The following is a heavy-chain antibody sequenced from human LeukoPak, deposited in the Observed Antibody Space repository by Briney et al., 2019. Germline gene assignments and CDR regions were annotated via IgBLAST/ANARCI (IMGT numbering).Heavy chain of an antibody. CDR1: GFTFSRYW. J-gene: IGHJ5*02. Sequence: TGGSLRLSCVASGFTFSRYWMHWARQAPGKGLVWVSRINSDGSTTIYADSVKGRFTISRDNAKNTLYLQMNSLRAEDTAVYFCASGPTGFAWGQGTLVTVSS. V-gene: IGHV3-74*01. CDR3: ASGPTGFA. D-gene: IGHD1-14*01. CDR2: INSDGSTT.